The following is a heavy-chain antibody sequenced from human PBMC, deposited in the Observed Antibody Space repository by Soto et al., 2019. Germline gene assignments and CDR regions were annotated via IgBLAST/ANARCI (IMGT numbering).Heavy chain of an antibody. CDR3: AKDPLRWVRGVIAYYFDY. J-gene: IGHJ4*02. D-gene: IGHD3-10*01. CDR2: ISYDGSNK. V-gene: IGHV3-30*18. Sequence: GGSLRLSCAASGFTFGSYGMHWVRQAPGKGLEWVAVISYDGSNKYYADSVKGRFTISRDNSKNTLYLQMNSLRAEDTAVYYCAKDPLRWVRGVIAYYFDYWGQGTLVTVS. CDR1: GFTFGSYG.